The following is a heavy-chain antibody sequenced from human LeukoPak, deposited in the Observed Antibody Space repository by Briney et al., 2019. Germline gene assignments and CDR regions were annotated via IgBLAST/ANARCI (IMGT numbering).Heavy chain of an antibody. J-gene: IGHJ4*02. CDR3: ARDRDWNYHYFDY. CDR1: GYTFTSYY. CDR2: INTSGGST. D-gene: IGHD1-7*01. V-gene: IGHV1-46*03. Sequence: ASVKVSCKASGYTFTSYYMHWVRQAPGHGLEWMGIINTSGGSTSYAQKFQGRVTMTRDTSTTTVYMELSSLRSEDTAVYYCARDRDWNYHYFDYWGQGTLVTVSS.